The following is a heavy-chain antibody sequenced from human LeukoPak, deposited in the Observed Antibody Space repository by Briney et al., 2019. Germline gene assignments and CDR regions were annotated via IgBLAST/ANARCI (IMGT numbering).Heavy chain of an antibody. CDR2: ISGSGGST. J-gene: IGHJ4*02. Sequence: GGSLRLSCAASGFTFSSYSMNWVRQAPGKGLEWVSAISGSGGSTYYADSVKGRFTISRDNSKNTLYLQMNSLRAEDTAVYYCAKAQYYYDSSGYYSDYWGQGTLVTVSS. CDR3: AKAQYYYDSSGYYSDY. CDR1: GFTFSSYS. V-gene: IGHV3-23*01. D-gene: IGHD3-22*01.